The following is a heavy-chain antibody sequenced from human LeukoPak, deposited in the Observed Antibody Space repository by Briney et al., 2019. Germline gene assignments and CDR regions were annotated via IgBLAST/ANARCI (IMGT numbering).Heavy chain of an antibody. CDR2: ISSSSPTM. Sequence: GGSLRLSCAASGSTFSDYYMSWIRQAPGKGLEWVSYISSSSPTMYYADSVKGRFSISRDNAKNSLYLQMNSLRAEDTAMYYCAREYTSGSYYIDYWGQGTLVTVSS. CDR1: GSTFSDYY. V-gene: IGHV3-11*01. D-gene: IGHD3-10*01. J-gene: IGHJ4*02. CDR3: AREYTSGSYYIDY.